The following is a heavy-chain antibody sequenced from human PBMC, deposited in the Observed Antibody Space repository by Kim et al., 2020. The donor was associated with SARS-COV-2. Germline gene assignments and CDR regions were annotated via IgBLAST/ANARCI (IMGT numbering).Heavy chain of an antibody. V-gene: IGHV3-74*01. D-gene: IGHD3-3*01. CDR3: SRDTFGPEDS. Sequence: TDYADSVQGRFTISKDSAKNMLFLHMNSLTVEDTAVYFCSRDTFGPEDSWGQGTLVTVSS. CDR2: T. J-gene: IGHJ5*01.